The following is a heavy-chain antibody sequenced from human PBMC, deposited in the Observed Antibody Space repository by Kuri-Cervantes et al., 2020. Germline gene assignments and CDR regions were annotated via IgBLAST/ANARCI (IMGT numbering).Heavy chain of an antibody. J-gene: IGHJ4*02. CDR1: GYTFTSYG. CDR3: ARDSKTGTHRLGYDY. CDR2: ISAYNGNT. Sequence: ASVKVSCKASGYTFTSYGISWVRQAPGRGLEWMGWISAYNGNTNYAQKLQGRVTMTTDTSTSTAYMELRSLRSDDTAVYYCARDSKTGTHRLGYDYWGQGTLVTVSS. V-gene: IGHV1-18*01. D-gene: IGHD1-1*01.